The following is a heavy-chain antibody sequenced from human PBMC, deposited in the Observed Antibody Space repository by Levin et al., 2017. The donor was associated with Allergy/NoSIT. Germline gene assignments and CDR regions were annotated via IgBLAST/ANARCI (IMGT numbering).Heavy chain of an antibody. CDR2: ISWNSGSI. Sequence: AGGSLRLSCAASGFTFDDYAMHWVRQAPGKGLEWVSGISWNSGSIGYADSVKGRFTISRDNAKNSLYLQMNSLRAEDTALYYCAKVEYSSSSQGWLGVGFSGYFDYWGQGTLVTVSS. D-gene: IGHD6-6*01. CDR3: AKVEYSSSSQGWLGVGFSGYFDY. CDR1: GFTFDDYA. J-gene: IGHJ4*02. V-gene: IGHV3-9*01.